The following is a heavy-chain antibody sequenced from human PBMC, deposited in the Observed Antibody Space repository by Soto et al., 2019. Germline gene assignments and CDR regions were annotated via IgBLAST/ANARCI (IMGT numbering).Heavy chain of an antibody. J-gene: IGHJ5*02. CDR3: ARDQLEGNWFDP. CDR1: GGSISSSTYY. V-gene: IGHV4-39*07. Sequence: PSETLSLTCTVSGGSISSSTYYWGWMRQPPGKGLEWIASFFIGGNTYYNPSLKSRVTISVDKSKNQFSLKLSSVTAADTAVYYCARDQLEGNWFDPWGQGTLVTVSS. D-gene: IGHD1-1*01. CDR2: FFIGGNT.